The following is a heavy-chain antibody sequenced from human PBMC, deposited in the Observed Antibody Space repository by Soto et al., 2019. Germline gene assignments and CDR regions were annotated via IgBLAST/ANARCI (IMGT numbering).Heavy chain of an antibody. CDR1: GGTFSSYT. V-gene: IGHV1-69*04. D-gene: IGHD2-15*01. J-gene: IGHJ4*02. Sequence: SVKVSCKASGGTFSSYTISWVRQAPGQGLEWMGRIIPILGIANYAQKFQGRVTITADKSTSTAYMELSSLRSEDTAVYYCAREDFGPVAATADYLDYWGQGTLVTVSS. CDR3: AREDFGPVAATADYLDY. CDR2: IIPILGIA.